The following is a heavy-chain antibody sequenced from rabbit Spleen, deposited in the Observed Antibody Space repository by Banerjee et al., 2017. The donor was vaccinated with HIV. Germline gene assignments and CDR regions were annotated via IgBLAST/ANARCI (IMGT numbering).Heavy chain of an antibody. J-gene: IGHJ6*01. CDR2: INTGSGGLT. Sequence: PGASLTLTCPASGFSFSSRYYMCWVRQAPGKGLEWIACINTGSGGLTYYASWAKGRFTISKSSSTTVTLQMTSLTVADTATYFCARDTGSSFSTYGMDLWGPGTLVTVS. D-gene: IGHD8-1*01. V-gene: IGHV1S40*01. CDR3: ARDTGSSFSTYGMDL. CDR1: GFSFSSRYY.